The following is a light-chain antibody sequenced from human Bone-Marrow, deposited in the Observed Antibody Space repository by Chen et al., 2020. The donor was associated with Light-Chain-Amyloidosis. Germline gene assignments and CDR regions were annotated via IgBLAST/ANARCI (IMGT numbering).Light chain of an antibody. CDR1: DLPTKY. V-gene: IGLV3-25*03. CDR3: QSADSSGTYEVI. Sequence: SYELTQPPSASVSPGPTARITCSGDDLPTKYAYWYQQKPGQAPVLVIHRDTERPSGISERFSSSSSGTTATLTISGVQAEDEADYHCQSADSSGTYEVIFGGGTKLTVL. CDR2: RDT. J-gene: IGLJ2*01.